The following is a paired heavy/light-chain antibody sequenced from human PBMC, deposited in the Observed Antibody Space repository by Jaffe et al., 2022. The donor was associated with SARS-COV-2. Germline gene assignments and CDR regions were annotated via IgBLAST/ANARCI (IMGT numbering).Heavy chain of an antibody. Sequence: QVQLVESGGGVVQPGRSLRLSCAASGFTFTRHGMQWVRQAPGKGLEWVAVVSSDGSAKFYADSVKGRFTISRDNSKNTMYLQMNSLRAEDTAVYYCVKEFYDNSGYYSEGNGGFDFWGQGTLVTVSS. CDR2: VSSDGSAK. D-gene: IGHD3-22*01. CDR1: GFTFTRHG. V-gene: IGHV3-30*18. J-gene: IGHJ4*02. CDR3: VKEFYDNSGYYSEGNGGFDF.
Light chain of an antibody. CDR3: QQYSNFPVT. CDR2: AAS. Sequence: DIQMTQSPSSLSASVGDRVTITCRASQGISNWLAWYQQKPEKAPKPLIYAASTLHSRVPSRFTGSGYGTVFTLTISRLQPEDFATYYCQQYSNFPVTFGQGTRLEMK. V-gene: IGKV1D-16*01. CDR1: QGISNW. J-gene: IGKJ5*01.